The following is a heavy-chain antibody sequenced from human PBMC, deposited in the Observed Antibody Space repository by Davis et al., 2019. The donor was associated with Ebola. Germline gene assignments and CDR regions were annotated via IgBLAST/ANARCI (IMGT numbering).Heavy chain of an antibody. Sequence: ASVKVSCKASGYTFTSYGIGWVRQAPGQGLEWMGWISAYNGNTNYAQKLQGRVTMTTDTSTSTAYMELRSLRSDDTAVYYCARDLGDTAMVSPFDYWGQGTLVTVSS. J-gene: IGHJ4*02. CDR2: ISAYNGNT. CDR1: GYTFTSYG. D-gene: IGHD5-18*01. V-gene: IGHV1-18*01. CDR3: ARDLGDTAMVSPFDY.